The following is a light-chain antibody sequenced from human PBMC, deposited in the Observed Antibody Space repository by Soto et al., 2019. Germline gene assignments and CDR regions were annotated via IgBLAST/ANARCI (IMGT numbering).Light chain of an antibody. V-gene: IGKV1-39*01. CDR2: AAS. Sequence: DIQMTQSPSSLSASVGDRVTITCRASQGISSYLNWYQQKPGKAPKLLIYAASSLQSGVPSRFSGSGSGTDFTLTISSLQPEDFATYYCQHYNSYSEAFGQGTKVDIK. J-gene: IGKJ1*01. CDR1: QGISSY. CDR3: QHYNSYSEA.